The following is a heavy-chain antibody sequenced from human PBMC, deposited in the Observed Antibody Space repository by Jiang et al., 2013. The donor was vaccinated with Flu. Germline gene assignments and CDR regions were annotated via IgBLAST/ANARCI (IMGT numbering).Heavy chain of an antibody. CDR3: ASEGVGTSQADF. CDR1: GAIFNNYA. Sequence: GAEVKKPGSSVRVSCKASGAIFNNYAISWVRQAPGQGLEWMGRIVPVVEVSDYAQKFHDRVTITADKSTTTVYMDLTTLTSEDTAVYFCASEGVGTSQADFWGQGTLVTVSS. J-gene: IGHJ4*02. V-gene: IGHV1-69*04. CDR2: IVPVVEVS. D-gene: IGHD1-26*01.